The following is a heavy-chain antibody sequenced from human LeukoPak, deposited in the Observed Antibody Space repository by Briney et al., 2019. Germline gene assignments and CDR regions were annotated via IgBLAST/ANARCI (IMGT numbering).Heavy chain of an antibody. J-gene: IGHJ5*02. CDR3: ARATYGNWFDP. V-gene: IGHV4-34*01. Sequence: SETLSLTCAVYGGSLSGSYWSWIRQPPGKGLEWIGEINHSGSANYNPSLKSRVTISVDTSKNQFSLKLSSVTAADTAVYYCARATYGNWFDPWGQGTLVTVSS. CDR1: GGSLSGSY. CDR2: INHSGSA. D-gene: IGHD2-21*01.